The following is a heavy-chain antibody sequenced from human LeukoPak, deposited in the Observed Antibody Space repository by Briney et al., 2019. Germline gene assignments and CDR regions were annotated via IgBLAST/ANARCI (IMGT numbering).Heavy chain of an antibody. CDR3: ARDAGYSGYARFDF. V-gene: IGHV3-21*01. Sequence: KTGGSLRLSCAASGFTFSSYIINWVRQAPGKGLEWVSSISPSSTYIDYADSVKGRFTISRDNAKSSLYLQMNNLRAEDTAVYYCARDAGYSGYARFDFWGQGTLVTVSS. J-gene: IGHJ4*02. CDR2: ISPSSTYI. CDR1: GFTFSSYI. D-gene: IGHD5-12*01.